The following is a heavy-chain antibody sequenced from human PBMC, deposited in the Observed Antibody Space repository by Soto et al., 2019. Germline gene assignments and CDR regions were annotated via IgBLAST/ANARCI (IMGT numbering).Heavy chain of an antibody. V-gene: IGHV1-46*01. Sequence: QVQLVQSGAEVKKPGASVKVSCKASGYTFTSYYMHWVRQAPGQGLEWMGIINPSGGSTSYAQKCQGRVTMTRDTSTSTVYMELSSLRSEDTAVYYCARGLVVVSRDYYYGMDVWGQGTTVTVSS. CDR3: ARGLVVVSRDYYYGMDV. CDR2: INPSGGST. J-gene: IGHJ6*02. CDR1: GYTFTSYY. D-gene: IGHD2-21*01.